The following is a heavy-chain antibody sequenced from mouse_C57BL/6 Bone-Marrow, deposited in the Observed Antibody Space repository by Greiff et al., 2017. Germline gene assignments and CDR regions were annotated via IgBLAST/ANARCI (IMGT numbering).Heavy chain of an antibody. CDR2: ISSGGSYT. Sequence: EVKLVESGGDLVKPGGSLKLSCAASGFTFSSYGMSWVRQTPDKRLEWVATISSGGSYTYYPDSVKGRFTISRDNAKNTLYLQMSSLKSEDTAMYYCARQSWDGIAYWGQGTLVTVSA. CDR3: ARQSWDGIAY. CDR1: GFTFSSYG. V-gene: IGHV5-6*01. D-gene: IGHD4-1*01. J-gene: IGHJ3*01.